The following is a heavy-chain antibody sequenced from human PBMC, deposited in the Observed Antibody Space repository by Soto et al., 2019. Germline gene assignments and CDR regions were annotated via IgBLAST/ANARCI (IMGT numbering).Heavy chain of an antibody. CDR1: GFTFSAYA. CDR2: ISGSGGAT. CDR3: ARQEYITTSYLNY. D-gene: IGHD6-6*01. Sequence: EVQLLESGGGVVQPGGSLRLSCAASGFTFSAYAMSWVRQAPGKGLEWVSVISGSGGATYYADSVKGRFTISRDNSKNTLYLQMNSLRAEDTAVYYCARQEYITTSYLNYWGQGTLVTVSS. V-gene: IGHV3-23*01. J-gene: IGHJ4*02.